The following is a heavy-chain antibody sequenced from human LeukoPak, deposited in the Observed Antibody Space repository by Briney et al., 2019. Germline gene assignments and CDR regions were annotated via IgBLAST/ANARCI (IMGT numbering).Heavy chain of an antibody. D-gene: IGHD3-16*01. J-gene: IGHJ4*02. Sequence: PGGSLRLSCAVYGWTFNNYDLSWIRQAPGKGLEWVAAIGGSGRSTYDADSVRGRFTVSRDNSKNTLYLQMNNLRVEDTAVYFCAKAARARRTLVWGNFDYGGRGTQVTVS. CDR1: GWTFNNYD. CDR2: IGGSGRST. V-gene: IGHV3-23*01. CDR3: AKAARARRTLVWGNFDY.